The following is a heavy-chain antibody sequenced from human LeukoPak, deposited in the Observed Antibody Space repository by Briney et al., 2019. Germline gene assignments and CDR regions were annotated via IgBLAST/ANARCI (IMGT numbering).Heavy chain of an antibody. CDR3: ARDDRPAYYYGSGTYAFDI. J-gene: IGHJ3*02. CDR1: GYTFTGYY. V-gene: IGHV1-18*04. Sequence: ASVKVSCKASGYTFTGYYMHWVRQAPGQGLEWMGWISAYNGNTNYAQKLQGRVTMTTDTSTSTAYMELRSLRSDDTAVYYCARDDRPAYYYGSGTYAFDIWGQGTMVTVSS. CDR2: ISAYNGNT. D-gene: IGHD3-10*01.